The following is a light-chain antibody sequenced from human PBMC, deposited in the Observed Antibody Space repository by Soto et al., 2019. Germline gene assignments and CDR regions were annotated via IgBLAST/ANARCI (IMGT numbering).Light chain of an antibody. V-gene: IGLV2-14*01. CDR1: SSDVGGYNH. J-gene: IGLJ2*01. Sequence: QSALTQPASVSGSPGQSITISCTGTSSDVGGYNHVSWYQQHPDKAPKVIIYDVSDRPSGVSNRFSGSKSGNTASLTISGLQAEDEADYYCSSYASSNTLIFGGGTKLTVL. CDR2: DVS. CDR3: SSYASSNTLI.